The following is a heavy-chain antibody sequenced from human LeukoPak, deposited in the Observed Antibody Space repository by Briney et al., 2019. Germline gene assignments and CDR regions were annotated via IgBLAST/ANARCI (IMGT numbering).Heavy chain of an antibody. D-gene: IGHD6-6*01. V-gene: IGHV3-23*01. Sequence: GGSLRLSCAASGFTFSSYAMSWVRQAPGKGLEWVSAISGSSGSTYYADSVKGRFTISRDNSKNTLYLQMNSLRAEDTAVYYCAKDLDSSSSAYWGQGTLVTVSS. CDR3: AKDLDSSSSAY. CDR1: GFTFSSYA. CDR2: ISGSSGST. J-gene: IGHJ4*02.